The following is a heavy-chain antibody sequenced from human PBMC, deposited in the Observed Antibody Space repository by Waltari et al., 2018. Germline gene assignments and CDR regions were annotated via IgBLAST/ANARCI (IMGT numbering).Heavy chain of an antibody. V-gene: IGHV7-4-1*01. CDR3: SREALVRTNTIVGY. CDR2: VNPLTGNP. Sequence: QVHLEQSGSELKRPGASVRISCLTSGYTFTDYAIHWVRQAPGQGLQWMGWVNPLTGNPTYAQGLARRFVFSVGPAVATAYLQIDSLTTSDSAVYFCSREALVRTNTIVGYWGRGTLVTV. J-gene: IGHJ4*02. D-gene: IGHD1-7*01. CDR1: GYTFTDYA.